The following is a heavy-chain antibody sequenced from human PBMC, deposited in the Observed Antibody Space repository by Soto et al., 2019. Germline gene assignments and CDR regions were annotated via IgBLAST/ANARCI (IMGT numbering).Heavy chain of an antibody. J-gene: IGHJ6*02. Sequence: SVKVSCKASGGTFSSYAISWVRQAPGQGLEWMGGIIPIFGTANYAQKFQGRVIMTTDTSTSTAYMELRSLRSDDTAVYYCVKDRDSNSWPSRDVWGPGTTVTVSS. V-gene: IGHV1-69*05. CDR3: VKDRDSNSWPSRDV. CDR2: IIPIFGTA. D-gene: IGHD3-22*01. CDR1: GGTFSSYA.